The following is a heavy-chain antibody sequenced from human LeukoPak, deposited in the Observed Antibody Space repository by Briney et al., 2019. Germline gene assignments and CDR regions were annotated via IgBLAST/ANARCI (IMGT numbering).Heavy chain of an antibody. CDR2: VSGSGSTV. V-gene: IGHV3-48*01. CDR3: VRQFAS. J-gene: IGHJ4*02. Sequence: RSLRLSCAASGFTFGDHIMNWVRQLPGKRLEWVAYVSGSGSTVYYADSVKGRFTVSRDNGKSSLYLQMNSLRVEDTALYYCVRQFASWGQGTLVTVSS. CDR1: GFTFGDHI.